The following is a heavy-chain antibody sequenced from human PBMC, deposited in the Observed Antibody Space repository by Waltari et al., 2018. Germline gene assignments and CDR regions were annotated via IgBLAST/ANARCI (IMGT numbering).Heavy chain of an antibody. CDR1: GLTVSNNY. Sequence: EVQLVETGGGSIQPGGSVRLSCAAYGLTVSNNYMSWVRQAPGKGLEGVSVIYSGGTTHYADSVKGRFTISRDNSKNTLYLQMNSLRAEDTAVYYCATSPSRSFWGQGTLVTVSS. CDR2: IYSGGTT. J-gene: IGHJ4*02. V-gene: IGHV3-53*02. CDR3: ATSPSRSF.